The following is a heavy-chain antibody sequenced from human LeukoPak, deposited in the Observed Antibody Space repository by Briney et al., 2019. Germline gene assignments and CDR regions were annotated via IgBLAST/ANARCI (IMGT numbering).Heavy chain of an antibody. CDR2: MSGSGGST. CDR1: GFTFSSYA. Sequence: GGSLRLSCAAAGFTFSSYAMSWVRQAPRKGLEWVSSMSGSGGSTFYADSVKGRFTISRDNSKNTLYLQMNSLRAEDTALYYCAKGAAAGRQDPNYNWFDPWGQGTLVTVSS. CDR3: AKGAAAGRQDPNYNWFDP. J-gene: IGHJ5*02. D-gene: IGHD6-13*01. V-gene: IGHV3-23*01.